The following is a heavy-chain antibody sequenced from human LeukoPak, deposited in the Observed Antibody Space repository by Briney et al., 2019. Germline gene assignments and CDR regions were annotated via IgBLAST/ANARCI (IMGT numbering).Heavy chain of an antibody. J-gene: IGHJ4*02. Sequence: SETLSLTCAVYGGSFSGYYWSWIRQPPGKGLEWIGEINHSGSTNYNPSLKSRVTISVDTSKNQFSLKLSSVTAADTAVYYCARHIATFGGVIVTYFDYWGQGTLVTVSS. CDR2: INHSGST. V-gene: IGHV4-34*01. CDR3: ARHIATFGGVIVTYFDY. D-gene: IGHD3-16*02. CDR1: GGSFSGYY.